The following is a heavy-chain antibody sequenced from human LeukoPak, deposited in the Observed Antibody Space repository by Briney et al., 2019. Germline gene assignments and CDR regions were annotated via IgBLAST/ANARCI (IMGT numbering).Heavy chain of an antibody. CDR2: ISAYNGNT. Sequence: GASVKVSCKASGYTFTSYYMHWVRQAPGQGLEWMGWISAYNGNTNYAQKLQGRVTMTTDTSTSTAYMELRSLRSDDTAVYYCAREEANWGSRSPFDYWGQGTLVTVSS. D-gene: IGHD7-27*01. J-gene: IGHJ4*02. CDR1: GYTFTSYY. CDR3: AREEANWGSRSPFDY. V-gene: IGHV1-18*04.